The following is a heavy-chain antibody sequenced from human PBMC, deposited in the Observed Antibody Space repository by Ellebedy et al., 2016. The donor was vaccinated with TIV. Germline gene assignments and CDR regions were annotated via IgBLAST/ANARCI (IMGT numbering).Heavy chain of an antibody. CDR1: GGSISGYY. CDR3: ASAGSYSGGSHFDY. CDR2: IYSSGST. V-gene: IGHV4-4*07. J-gene: IGHJ4*02. Sequence: MPGGSLRLSCNVPGGSISGYYWSWIRQPAGGGLDWIGRIYSSGSTNYNPSLKSRVTMSVDTSKNQLSLTLSSVTAADTAVYYCASAGSYSGGSHFDYWGQGALVTVSS. D-gene: IGHD1-26*01.